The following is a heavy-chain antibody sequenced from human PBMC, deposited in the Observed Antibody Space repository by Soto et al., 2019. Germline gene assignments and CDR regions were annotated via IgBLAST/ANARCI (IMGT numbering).Heavy chain of an antibody. D-gene: IGHD1-26*01. V-gene: IGHV2-5*02. J-gene: IGHJ2*01. Sequence: QITLKESGPTLVKPTQTLTLTCTFSGFSLSISGVGVGWIRQPPGKALEWLALIYWDDDKRYSPSLKSRLTISKDTSNNQVVLTMTNMDPVDTATYYCAHRVGAPGYFDLWGRGTLVTVSS. CDR1: GFSLSISGVG. CDR3: AHRVGAPGYFDL. CDR2: IYWDDDK.